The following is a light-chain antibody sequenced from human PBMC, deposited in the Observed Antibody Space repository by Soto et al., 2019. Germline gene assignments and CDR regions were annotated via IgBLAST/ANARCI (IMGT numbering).Light chain of an antibody. J-gene: IGKJ2*01. V-gene: IGKV1-5*03. CDR2: KAA. CDR3: QQYNTSWYT. CDR1: QSIGRW. Sequence: DIQMTQSPSTLSASVGDRVTITCRASQSIGRWLAWYQQKPWKAPKLLIYKAAGVESGGPSRFSGSGSGTEFTLTISSLQPDDFATYYCQQYNTSWYTFGQGTKLEIK.